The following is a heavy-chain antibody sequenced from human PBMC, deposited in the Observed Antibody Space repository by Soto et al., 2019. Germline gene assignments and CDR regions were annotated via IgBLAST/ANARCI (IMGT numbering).Heavy chain of an antibody. Sequence: QVQLVQSGAEVKKPGASVKVSCKASGYTFTNYYLHWVRQARGQGLEWMGWINPNTANTNYAQKFEGCVTMTRDTSISTAYMELNRLTSDDTAVYYCARGYTWNYYAFDIWGQGTMGTVSS. J-gene: IGHJ3*02. CDR2: INPNTANT. CDR1: GYTFTNYY. D-gene: IGHD1-7*01. V-gene: IGHV1-2*04. CDR3: ARGYTWNYYAFDI.